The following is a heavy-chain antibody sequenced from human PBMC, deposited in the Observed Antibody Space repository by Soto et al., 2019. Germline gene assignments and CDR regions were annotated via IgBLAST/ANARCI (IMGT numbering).Heavy chain of an antibody. J-gene: IGHJ4*02. D-gene: IGHD3-16*01. CDR3: TRASSLDFDF. CDR1: GFTFGDYA. V-gene: IGHV3-49*04. CDR2: IRRNAYGGTT. Sequence: GGSLRLSCTTSGFTFGDYALSWVRQAPGKGLEWVGFIRRNAYGGTTDYAASVKGRFTISRDDSKSIAYLQMNSLRTEDTALYYCTRASSLDFDFWGQGTLGTVA.